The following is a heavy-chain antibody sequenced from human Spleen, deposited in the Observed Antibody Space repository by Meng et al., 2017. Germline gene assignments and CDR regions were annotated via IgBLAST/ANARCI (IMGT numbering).Heavy chain of an antibody. J-gene: IGHJ4*02. CDR3: ARGPTTMAHDFDY. CDR1: GGSFSDYY. D-gene: IGHD4-11*01. V-gene: IGHV4-34*01. CDR2: INHSGGT. Sequence: QVQLQQWGAGLLKPSETLSLTCVVAGGSFSDYYWSWIRQPPGKGLEWIGEINHSGGTNYNPSLKSRVTISVDMSKNQFSLKLSSVTAADTAVYYCARGPTTMAHDFDYWGQGTLVTVSS.